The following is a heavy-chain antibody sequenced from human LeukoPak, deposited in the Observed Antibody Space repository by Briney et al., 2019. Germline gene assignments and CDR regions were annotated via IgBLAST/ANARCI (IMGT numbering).Heavy chain of an antibody. CDR2: IYYSGST. CDR1: GGSISSGGYY. CDR3: AMRALYSYTYYFDY. J-gene: IGHJ4*02. D-gene: IGHD5-18*01. V-gene: IGHV4-31*03. Sequence: SQTLSLTCTVSGGSISSGGYYWSWIRQHPGKGLEWIGYIYYSGSTYYNPSLKSRVTISVDTSKNQFSLKLSSVTAADTAVYYCAMRALYSYTYYFDYWGQGTLVTASS.